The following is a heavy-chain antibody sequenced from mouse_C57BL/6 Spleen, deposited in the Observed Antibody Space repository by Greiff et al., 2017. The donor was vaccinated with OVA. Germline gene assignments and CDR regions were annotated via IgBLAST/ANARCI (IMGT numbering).Heavy chain of an antibody. D-gene: IGHD2-5*01. J-gene: IGHJ2*01. V-gene: IGHV3-6*01. CDR2: ISYDGSN. CDR3: ATYYSNYVGY. CDR1: GYSITSGYY. Sequence: EVKLMESGPGLVKPSQSLSLTCSVTGYSITSGYYWNWIRQFPGNKLEWMGYISYDGSNNYNPSLKNRISITRDTSKNQFFLKLNSVTTEDTATYYCATYYSNYVGYWGQGTTLTVSS.